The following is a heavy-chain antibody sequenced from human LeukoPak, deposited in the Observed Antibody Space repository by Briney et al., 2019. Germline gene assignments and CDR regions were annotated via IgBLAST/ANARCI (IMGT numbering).Heavy chain of an antibody. CDR1: GFTFSSYW. V-gene: IGHV3-7*01. D-gene: IGHD3-10*01. J-gene: IGHJ6*02. Sequence: PGGSLRLSCAASGFTFSSYWMSWVRQAPGKGLEWVANINPDGSEKYYVDSVKGRFTISRDNAKNSLYLQMNSLRAEDAAVYYCARDYYGSGSYYYYYYYGMDVWGQGTTVTVSS. CDR3: ARDYYGSGSYYYYYYYGMDV. CDR2: INPDGSEK.